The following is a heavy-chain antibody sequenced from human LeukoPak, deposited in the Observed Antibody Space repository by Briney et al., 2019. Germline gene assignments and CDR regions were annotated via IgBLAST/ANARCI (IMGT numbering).Heavy chain of an antibody. J-gene: IGHJ4*02. V-gene: IGHV3-48*01. D-gene: IGHD5-18*01. CDR2: ISSSSSTI. CDR1: GFTFSSYS. Sequence: PGGSLRLSCAAAGFTFSSYSMNWVRQAPGKGLEWVSYISSSSSTIYYAESVKGRFTISRDNAKNSLYLQMNSLRAEDTAVYFCARQQQQLWYDWGQGTLVTVSS. CDR3: ARQQQQLWYD.